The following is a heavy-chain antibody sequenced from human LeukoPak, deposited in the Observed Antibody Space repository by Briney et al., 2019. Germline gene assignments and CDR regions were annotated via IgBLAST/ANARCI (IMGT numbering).Heavy chain of an antibody. D-gene: IGHD5-12*01. CDR1: GFTSIAYA. Sequence: PGGSLRLSCVGSGFTSIAYALSWVRQAPGKGLEWVSAISGSGGSTYYADSVKGRFTISRDNSKNTLYLQMNSLRAEDTAVYYCAKEDRGSLYYFDYWGQGTLVTVSS. CDR3: AKEDRGSLYYFDY. V-gene: IGHV3-23*01. CDR2: ISGSGGST. J-gene: IGHJ4*02.